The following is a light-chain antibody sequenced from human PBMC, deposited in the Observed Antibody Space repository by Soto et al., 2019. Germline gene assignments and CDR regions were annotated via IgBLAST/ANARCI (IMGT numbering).Light chain of an antibody. CDR1: QSISSW. CDR3: QQSYSTPWT. V-gene: IGKV1-39*01. Sequence: DIQMTQSPSTLSASVGDRVTITCRASQSISSWLAWYQQKPGKAPKALIYAASTLQSGVPSRFSGSGSGRDFTLTINWLQPEDFATYYCQQSYSTPWTFGQGTKVDIK. CDR2: AAS. J-gene: IGKJ1*01.